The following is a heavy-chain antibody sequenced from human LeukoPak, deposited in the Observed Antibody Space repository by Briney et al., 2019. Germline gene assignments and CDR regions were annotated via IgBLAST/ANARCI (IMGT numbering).Heavy chain of an antibody. CDR3: ARDPRQYCSSTSCYYNWFDP. J-gene: IGHJ5*02. D-gene: IGHD2-2*01. CDR1: GYTFTSYG. CDR2: ISAYNGNT. Sequence: GASVKVSCKASGYTFTSYGISWVRQAPGQGLEWMGWISAYNGNTNYAQKLQGRVTITTDTSTSTAYMELRSLRSDDTAVYYCARDPRQYCSSTSCYYNWFDPWGQGTLVTVSS. V-gene: IGHV1-18*01.